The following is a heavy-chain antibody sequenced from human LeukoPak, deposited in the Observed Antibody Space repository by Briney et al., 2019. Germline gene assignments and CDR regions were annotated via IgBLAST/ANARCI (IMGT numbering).Heavy chain of an antibody. CDR1: GYTFTSYY. J-gene: IGHJ6*03. CDR2: INPSGGST. V-gene: IGHV1-46*01. Sequence: ASVKVSCKASGYTFTSYYMHWVRQAPGQGLEWMGIINPSGGSTSYAQKFQGRVTMTRDTSTSTVYMELSSLRSEDTAVYYCARETRGDYYYYYMDVWGKGTTVTVSS. CDR3: ARETRGDYYYYYMDV.